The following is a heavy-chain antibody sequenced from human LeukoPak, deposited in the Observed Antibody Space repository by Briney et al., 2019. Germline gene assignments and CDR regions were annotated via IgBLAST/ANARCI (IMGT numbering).Heavy chain of an antibody. V-gene: IGHV3-23*01. D-gene: IGHD5-12*01. Sequence: PGGSLRLSCAASGFTFSSYAMNWVRQAPGKGLEWVSDISGSGADTYYADSVKGRFTISRDNSKNTLYLHMNSLRAEDTAVYYCARDIYSGYGNIYYFEYWGQGTPVTVSS. J-gene: IGHJ4*02. CDR3: ARDIYSGYGNIYYFEY. CDR1: GFTFSSYA. CDR2: ISGSGADT.